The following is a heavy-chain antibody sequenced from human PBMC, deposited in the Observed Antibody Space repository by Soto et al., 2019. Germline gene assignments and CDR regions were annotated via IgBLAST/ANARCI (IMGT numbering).Heavy chain of an antibody. J-gene: IGHJ6*02. V-gene: IGHV3-23*01. CDR3: AGGAMVTPYYYGLDV. CDR1: GFTSSNYS. Sequence: EVRLLESGGGLVQPGGSLRLYCAGSGFTSSNYSMSWVRQAPGKGLEWVSTTSGSGHYIQDRDSVKGRFTISRDNSKNTLYLQMNSLRAEDTAVYYCAGGAMVTPYYYGLDVWGQGTTVTVSS. CDR2: TSGSGHYI. D-gene: IGHD5-18*01.